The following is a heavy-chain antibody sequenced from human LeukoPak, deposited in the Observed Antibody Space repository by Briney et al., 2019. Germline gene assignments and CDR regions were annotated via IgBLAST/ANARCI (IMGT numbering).Heavy chain of an antibody. D-gene: IGHD4-17*01. CDR3: AKDEFTV. Sequence: GGSLRLSCAASGFTFSSYGMHWVRQAPDKGLEWVAVISYDGSNKYYADSVKGRFTISRDNSKNTLYLQMNSLRAEDTAVYYCAKDEFTVWGQGTLVTVSS. J-gene: IGHJ4*02. CDR1: GFTFSSYG. V-gene: IGHV3-30*18. CDR2: ISYDGSNK.